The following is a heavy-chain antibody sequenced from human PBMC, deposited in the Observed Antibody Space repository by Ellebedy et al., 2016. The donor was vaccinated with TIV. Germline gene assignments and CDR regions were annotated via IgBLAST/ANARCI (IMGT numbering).Heavy chain of an antibody. D-gene: IGHD4-17*01. V-gene: IGHV4-39*01. CDR2: IYYSGTT. J-gene: IGHJ4*02. Sequence: GSLRLXXIVSGGSISSSSFYWGWIRQPPGKGLEWLGNIYYSGTTYYNPSLKSRVTTSVDTSKNQFSLKLNSVTAADTAVYYCARIYGDYAGSDYWGQGTLVTVSS. CDR1: GGSISSSSFY. CDR3: ARIYGDYAGSDY.